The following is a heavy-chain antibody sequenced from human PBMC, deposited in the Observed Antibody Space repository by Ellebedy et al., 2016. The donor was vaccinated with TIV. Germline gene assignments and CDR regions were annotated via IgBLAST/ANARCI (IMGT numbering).Heavy chain of an antibody. D-gene: IGHD6-25*01. V-gene: IGHV4-59*01. CDR2: IFHTGDT. J-gene: IGHJ4*02. Sequence: MPSETLSLTCTVSGGAISGYFWSWIRQPAGKGLEWIGFIFHTGDTNYSPSLKSRVAISLDTSKNQFSLKLTSVTDADTAVYYCARGPYSSAPFDYWGQGTLVTVSS. CDR3: ARGPYSSAPFDY. CDR1: GGAISGYF.